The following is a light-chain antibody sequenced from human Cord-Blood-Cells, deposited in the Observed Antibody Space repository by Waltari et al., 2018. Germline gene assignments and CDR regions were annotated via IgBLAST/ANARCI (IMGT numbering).Light chain of an antibody. Sequence: QSALTQPRSVSGSPGQSVTISCTGTSSDVGGYNYVSWYQQHPGKAPKLMIYDVSKRPSGVPDRVSGCKSGNTASLTISGLQAEDEADYYCCSYAGSYVFGTGTKVTVL. V-gene: IGLV2-11*01. CDR2: DVS. CDR3: CSYAGSYV. J-gene: IGLJ1*01. CDR1: SSDVGGYNY.